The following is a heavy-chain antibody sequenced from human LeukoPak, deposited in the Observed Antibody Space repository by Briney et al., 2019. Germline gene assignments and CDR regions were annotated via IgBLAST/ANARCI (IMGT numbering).Heavy chain of an antibody. Sequence: SQTLCLTRAVSGYSLSSNYYWGWIGHPPGKGLDWIGEINHGGGTRYNPSPKHRATKPVDTPKKQFSRNRASVTAADAPVYYCARGEDGTGDYRPTHFDSWGQGTLVTVSS. D-gene: IGHD4-17*01. J-gene: IGHJ4*02. CDR2: INHGGGT. CDR1: GYSLSSNYY. V-gene: IGHV4-34*01. CDR3: ARGEDGTGDYRPTHFDS.